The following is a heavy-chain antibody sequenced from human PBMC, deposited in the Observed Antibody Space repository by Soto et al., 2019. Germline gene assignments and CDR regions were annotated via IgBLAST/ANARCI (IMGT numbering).Heavy chain of an antibody. CDR2: ISYDGSNK. CDR3: AKSGGYYQNWFDP. Sequence: QVQLVESGGGVVQPGRSLRLSCAASGFTFSSYGMHWVRQAPGKGLEWVAVISYDGSNKYYADSVKGRFTISGDNSKNTLYLQMNSLRAEDTAVYYCAKSGGYYQNWFDPWGQGTLVTVSS. V-gene: IGHV3-30*18. D-gene: IGHD3-22*01. J-gene: IGHJ5*02. CDR1: GFTFSSYG.